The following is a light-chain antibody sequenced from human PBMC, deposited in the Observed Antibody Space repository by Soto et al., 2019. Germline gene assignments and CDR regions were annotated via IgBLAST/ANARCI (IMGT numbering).Light chain of an antibody. J-gene: IGLJ2*01. Sequence: QSALTQPASVSGSPRQSITISCTGTSSDIGGLYNYVSWYQQHPGKAPILLIYDVNDRPSGVSDRFSGSKSGNTASLTISGLQAEDEADYFGSAYSSGATHVVFGGGTQLTVL. CDR1: SSDIGGLYNY. V-gene: IGLV2-14*03. CDR3: SAYSSGATHVV. CDR2: DVN.